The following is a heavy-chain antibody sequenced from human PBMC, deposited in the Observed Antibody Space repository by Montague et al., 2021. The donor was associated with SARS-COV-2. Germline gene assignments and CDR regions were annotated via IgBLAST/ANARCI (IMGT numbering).Heavy chain of an antibody. J-gene: IGHJ5*02. Sequence: SEILSLTCAVYGGSFSGYYWSWIRQPPGKGLEWIGEINHSGSTNYNPSXXSRVTISVDTSKNQFSLKLSSVTAADTAVYYCARGPRITMIVVVITDIWFDHWGQGTLVTVSS. CDR2: INHSGST. CDR1: GGSFSGYY. CDR3: ARGPRITMIVVVITDIWFDH. V-gene: IGHV4-34*01. D-gene: IGHD3-22*01.